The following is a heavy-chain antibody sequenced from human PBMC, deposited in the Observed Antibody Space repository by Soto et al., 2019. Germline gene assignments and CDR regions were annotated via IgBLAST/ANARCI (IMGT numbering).Heavy chain of an antibody. CDR2: FDPEDGET. J-gene: IGHJ4*02. V-gene: IGHV1-24*01. D-gene: IGHD3-9*01. Sequence: ASVKVSCKVSGYTLTELSMHCVRQAPGKVLEWMGGFDPEDGETIYAQKFQGRVTMTEDTSTDTAYMELSSLRSEDTAVYYCATRQDVLRYFDWLLDWGQGTLVTVSS. CDR3: ATRQDVLRYFDWLLD. CDR1: GYTLTELS.